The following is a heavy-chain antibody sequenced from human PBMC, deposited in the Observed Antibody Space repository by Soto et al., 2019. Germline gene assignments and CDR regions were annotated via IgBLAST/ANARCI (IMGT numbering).Heavy chain of an antibody. CDR3: ARELYYYDSSGHTGDAIDI. CDR2: ISAYNGNT. D-gene: IGHD3-22*01. V-gene: IGHV1-18*04. J-gene: IGHJ3*02. Sequence: ASVKVSCKASGYTFTSYGISWVRQAPGQGLEWMGWISAYNGNTNYAQKLQGRVTMTTDTSTSTAYMELRSLRSDDTAVYYCARELYYYDSSGHTGDAIDIWGQGTMVTVSS. CDR1: GYTFTSYG.